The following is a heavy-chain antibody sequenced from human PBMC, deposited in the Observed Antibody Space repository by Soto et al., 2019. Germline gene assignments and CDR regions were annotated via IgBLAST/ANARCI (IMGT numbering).Heavy chain of an antibody. J-gene: IGHJ4*02. D-gene: IGHD5-18*01. CDR1: GFTFSSYA. CDR2: ISGSGGST. CDR3: EKDGLIQLWPY. V-gene: IGHV3-23*01. Sequence: GGSLRLSCAASGFTFSSYAMSWVRQAPGKGLEWVSAISGSGGSTYYADSVKGRFTISRDNSKNTLYLQMNSLRAEDTAVYYCEKDGLIQLWPYWGQGTMVTVSS.